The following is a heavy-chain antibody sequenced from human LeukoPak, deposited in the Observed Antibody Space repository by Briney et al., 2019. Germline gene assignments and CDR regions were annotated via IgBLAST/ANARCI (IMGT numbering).Heavy chain of an antibody. J-gene: IGHJ3*02. Sequence: GGSLRLSCVASGITFSSYSMNWVRQAPGKGLEWVSYISNSITTVYYADSVKGRFTISRDNSKNSLYLQMNSLRTEDTALYYCTKDISASTWGNPFGIWGQGTMVTVSS. CDR3: TKDISASTWGNPFGI. CDR2: ISNSITTV. V-gene: IGHV3-48*04. CDR1: GITFSSYS. D-gene: IGHD2-2*01.